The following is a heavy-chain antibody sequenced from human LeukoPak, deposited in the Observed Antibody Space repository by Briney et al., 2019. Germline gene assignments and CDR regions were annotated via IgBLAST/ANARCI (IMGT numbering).Heavy chain of an antibody. J-gene: IGHJ2*01. CDR2: ISAYNGNT. CDR1: GYTFTSYG. Sequence: ASVKVYCKASGYTFTSYGISWVRQAPGQGLEWMGWISAYNGNTNYAQKLQGRVTMTTDTSTSTAYMELRSLRSDDTAVYYCARDWGIVGASTYWYFDLWGRGTLVTVSS. D-gene: IGHD1-26*01. CDR3: ARDWGIVGASTYWYFDL. V-gene: IGHV1-18*01.